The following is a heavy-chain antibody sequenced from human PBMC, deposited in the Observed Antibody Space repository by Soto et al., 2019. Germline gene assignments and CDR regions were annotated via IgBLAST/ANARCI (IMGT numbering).Heavy chain of an antibody. CDR1: GYTLTELV. CDR3: ATANWMVPGPVFDY. V-gene: IGHV1-24*01. D-gene: IGHD3-10*01. Sequence: ASVKLACKVYGYTLTELVLHLTRQAPGKGLEWMGGFDPEDGETIYAKKFQGRVTMTEDTSTDTAYMELSSLRSEDTAVYYCATANWMVPGPVFDYWGQGTLVTVSS. J-gene: IGHJ4*02. CDR2: FDPEDGET.